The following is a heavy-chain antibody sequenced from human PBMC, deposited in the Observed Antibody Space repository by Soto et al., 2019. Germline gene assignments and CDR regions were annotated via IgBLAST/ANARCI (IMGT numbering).Heavy chain of an antibody. D-gene: IGHD1-1*01. J-gene: IGHJ3*01. CDR1: GFTFSNAW. CDR2: IKSKTDGRTT. CDR3: TTGPTGILYDAFDL. Sequence: PWGSLRLSCAASGFTFSNAWMSWVRQAPGKGLEWGGRIKSKTDGRTTDYATPVKGRFTISRDDSKNTLYLQMNSLITEDTAVYYCTTGPTGILYDAFDLWGQGTMVTVSS. V-gene: IGHV3-15*01.